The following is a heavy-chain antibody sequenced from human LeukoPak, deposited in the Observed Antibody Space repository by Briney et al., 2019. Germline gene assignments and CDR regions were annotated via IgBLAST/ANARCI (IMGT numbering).Heavy chain of an antibody. CDR3: ARDRDSSGYYDAFDI. CDR2: IYYSGST. D-gene: IGHD3-22*01. CDR1: GGSISSYY. V-gene: IGHV4-59*01. J-gene: IGHJ3*02. Sequence: SETLSLTCTVSGGSISSYYWSWIRQPPGKGLEWIGYIYYSGSTNYNPSLKSRVTISVDTSKNQFSLKLSSVTAADTAAYYCARDRDSSGYYDAFDIWGQGTMVTVSS.